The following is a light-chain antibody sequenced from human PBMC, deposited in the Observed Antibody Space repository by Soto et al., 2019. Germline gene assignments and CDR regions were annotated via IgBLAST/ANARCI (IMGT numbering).Light chain of an antibody. V-gene: IGLV2-14*03. CDR3: SSYTSSTTPVV. J-gene: IGLJ2*01. Sequence: QSALTQPASVSGSPGQSITISCTGTSSDIGGYNYVSWYQYHPGKAPKLMIYDVSNRPSGVSNRFSGSSSGNTASLTISGLQAEDEADYYCSSYTSSTTPVVFGGGTQLTVL. CDR1: SSDIGGYNY. CDR2: DVS.